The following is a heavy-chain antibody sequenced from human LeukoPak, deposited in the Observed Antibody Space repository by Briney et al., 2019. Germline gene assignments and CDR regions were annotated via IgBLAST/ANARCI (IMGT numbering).Heavy chain of an antibody. J-gene: IGHJ3*02. Sequence: GGSLRLSCAASGFTFSSYSMNWVRQAPGKGRECVSSISSSSSYIYYADSVKGRFTISRDNAKNSLYLQMNSLRAEDTAVYYCAREGKRGYSWAFDIWGQGTMVTVSS. CDR1: GFTFSSYS. CDR2: ISSSSSYI. D-gene: IGHD5-18*01. V-gene: IGHV3-21*01. CDR3: AREGKRGYSWAFDI.